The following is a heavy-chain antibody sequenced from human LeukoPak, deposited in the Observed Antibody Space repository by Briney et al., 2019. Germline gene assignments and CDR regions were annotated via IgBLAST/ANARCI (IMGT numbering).Heavy chain of an antibody. CDR2: MNPNSGNT. J-gene: IGHJ3*02. Sequence: ASVKVSCKASGYTFTSYDINWVRQATGQGLEWMGWMNPNSGNTGYAQKFQGRVTIIRNTSISTAYMELSSLRSEDTAVYYCARGATSGNYDFWSGYQISAFDIWGQGTMVTVSS. CDR1: GYTFTSYD. V-gene: IGHV1-8*03. D-gene: IGHD3-3*01. CDR3: ARGATSGNYDFWSGYQISAFDI.